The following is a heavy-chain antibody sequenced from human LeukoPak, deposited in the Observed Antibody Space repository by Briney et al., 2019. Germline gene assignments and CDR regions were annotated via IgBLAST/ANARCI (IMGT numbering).Heavy chain of an antibody. CDR3: AKDGGLWVSAHWGDS. CDR2: ITTSDGNT. Sequence: GGSLSLSCAASGFTLSSYTMSWVRQAPGKGLEWVSTITTSDGNTYYVDSVKGRFTVSRDNSKNTLFLQMNSLRAEDTAVYYCAKDGGLWVSAHWGDSWGRGTLVTVSS. D-gene: IGHD7-27*01. CDR1: GFTLSSYT. J-gene: IGHJ4*02. V-gene: IGHV3-23*01.